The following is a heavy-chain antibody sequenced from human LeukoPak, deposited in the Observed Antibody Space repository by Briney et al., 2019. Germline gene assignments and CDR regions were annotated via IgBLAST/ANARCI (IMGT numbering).Heavy chain of an antibody. CDR3: ATGRPWDLLNY. J-gene: IGHJ4*02. CDR2: INPNSGGT. Sequence: ASVKVSCKASGYTFTGYYMHWVRQAPGQGLEWMGWINPNSGGTNYAQKFQGRVTMTEDTSTDTAYMELSSLRSEDTAVYYCATGRPWDLLNYWGQGILVTVSS. V-gene: IGHV1-2*02. D-gene: IGHD1-26*01. CDR1: GYTFTGYY.